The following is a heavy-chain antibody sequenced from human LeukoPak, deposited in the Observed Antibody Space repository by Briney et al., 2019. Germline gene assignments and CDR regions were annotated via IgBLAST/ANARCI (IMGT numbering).Heavy chain of an antibody. V-gene: IGHV4-59*12. CDR2: IYYSGST. CDR3: ARDLCGSTSCYPDY. J-gene: IGHJ4*02. D-gene: IGHD2-2*01. Sequence: SETLSLTCTVSGGSISSYYWSWIRQPPGKGLEWIGYIYYSGSTNYNPSLKSRVTISVDTSKNQFSLKLSSVTAADTAVYYCARDLCGSTSCYPDYWGQGTLVTVSS. CDR1: GGSISSYY.